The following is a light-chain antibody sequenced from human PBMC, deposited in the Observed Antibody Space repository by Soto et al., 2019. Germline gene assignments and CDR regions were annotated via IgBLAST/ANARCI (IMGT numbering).Light chain of an antibody. CDR1: QNINTY. Sequence: DIQMTQSPLSLSASVGDRVTITCRASQNINTYLNWYHHKPGRAPKVLIHAASSLQSGVPSRFSGSGSGTDFTLTISSLQPEDVATYFCQQSFNAPYSFGEGT. CDR3: QQSFNAPYS. CDR2: AAS. J-gene: IGKJ2*03. V-gene: IGKV1-39*01.